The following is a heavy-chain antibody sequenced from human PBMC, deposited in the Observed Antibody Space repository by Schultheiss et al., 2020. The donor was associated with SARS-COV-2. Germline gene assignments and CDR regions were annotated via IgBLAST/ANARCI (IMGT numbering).Heavy chain of an antibody. Sequence: GGSLRLSCAASGFTFSSYEMNWVRQAPGKGLEWVGRIKSKTDGGTTDYAAPVKGRFTISRDDSKNTLYLQMNSLKTEDTAVYYCAREGMTIRSYPYYYYYYGMDVWGQGTTVTVSS. CDR3: AREGMTIRSYPYYYYYYGMDV. J-gene: IGHJ6*02. V-gene: IGHV3-15*01. D-gene: IGHD4/OR15-4a*01. CDR1: GFTFSSYE. CDR2: IKSKTDGGTT.